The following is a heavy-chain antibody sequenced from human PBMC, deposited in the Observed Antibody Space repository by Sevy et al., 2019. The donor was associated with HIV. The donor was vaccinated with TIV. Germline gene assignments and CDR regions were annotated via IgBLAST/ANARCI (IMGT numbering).Heavy chain of an antibody. V-gene: IGHV4-59*01. CDR3: ARAGGLVDFGVDV. Sequence: SETLSLTCSVSGGSISSYYWSWIQQSPRKGLEWIGYIYNSETTKYSPSLMSRVTILLDTSKNQFSLKLSSVTAADTAVYYCARAGGLVDFGVDVWGQGTTVTVSS. J-gene: IGHJ6*02. CDR1: GGSISSYY. D-gene: IGHD3-3*01. CDR2: IYNSETT.